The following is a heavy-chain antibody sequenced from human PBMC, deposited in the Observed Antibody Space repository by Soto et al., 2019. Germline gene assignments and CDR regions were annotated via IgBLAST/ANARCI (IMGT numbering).Heavy chain of an antibody. J-gene: IGHJ4*02. CDR1: GFRVSSDY. CDR2: LYVTGGT. Sequence: EVQLVESGGGMIQPGGSLRLSCAASGFRVSSDYMSWVRQAPGKGLQWVAELYVTGGTDYADSVKGSFTISRNNSNNTLYPQMNIWRAEYTAIYYSVRDRRDWGQGTLVTVSS. V-gene: IGHV3-53*01. CDR3: VRDRRD.